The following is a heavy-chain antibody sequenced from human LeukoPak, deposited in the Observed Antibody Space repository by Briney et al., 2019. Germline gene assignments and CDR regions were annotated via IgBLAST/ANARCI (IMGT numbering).Heavy chain of an antibody. CDR1: GDSISTSSYY. Sequence: KPSETLSLTCTVSGDSISTSSYYWGWIRQPPGEGLEWIGSIYYTGSTYYNPSLKSRVTISVDTSKNQFSLKLNSVTAADSAVYYCATTTIRLGYWGQGTLVTVSS. V-gene: IGHV4-39*07. D-gene: IGHD1-26*01. CDR2: IYYTGST. CDR3: ATTTIRLGY. J-gene: IGHJ4*02.